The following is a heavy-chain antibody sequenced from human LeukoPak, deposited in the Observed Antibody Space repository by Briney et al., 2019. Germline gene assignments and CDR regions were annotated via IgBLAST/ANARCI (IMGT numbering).Heavy chain of an antibody. CDR1: GLSFSGYY. D-gene: IGHD3-22*01. CDR3: ARSHYYDSSGSHNNWFDP. Sequence: SETLSLTCAVYGLSFSGYYWSWIRQPPGKELEWIGEINHSGSTNYNPSLKSRVTISVDTSKKQFSLKLSSVTAADTAVYYCARSHYYDSSGSHNNWFDPWGQGTLVTVSS. J-gene: IGHJ5*02. V-gene: IGHV4-34*01. CDR2: INHSGST.